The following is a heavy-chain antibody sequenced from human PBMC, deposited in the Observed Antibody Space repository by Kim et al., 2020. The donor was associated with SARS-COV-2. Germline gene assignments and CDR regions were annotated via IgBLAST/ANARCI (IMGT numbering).Heavy chain of an antibody. CDR2: INSDGSST. CDR3: ARDLMIRGVILNY. V-gene: IGHV3-74*01. D-gene: IGHD3-10*01. CDR1: GFTFSSYW. J-gene: IGHJ4*02. Sequence: GGSLRLSCAASGFTFSSYWMHWVRQAPGKGLVWVSHINSDGSSTSYADSVKGRFTISRDNAKNTLYLQMNSLRAEDTAVYYCARDLMIRGVILNYWGQGTLVTVSS.